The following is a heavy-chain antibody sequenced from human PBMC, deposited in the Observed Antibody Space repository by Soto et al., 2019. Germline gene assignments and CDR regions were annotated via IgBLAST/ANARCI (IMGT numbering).Heavy chain of an antibody. CDR3: ARHSSGWPDDY. J-gene: IGHJ4*02. V-gene: IGHV3-7*01. CDR2: IKQDGSEK. D-gene: IGHD6-19*01. Sequence: PGGSPRLSCAAPWFTFSPHWVSWGPQAPGKGLEWVANIKQDGSEKYYVDSVKGRFTISRDNAKNSLYLQMNSLRVEDTVVYYCARHSSGWPDDYWGQGILVTVSS. CDR1: WFTFSPHW.